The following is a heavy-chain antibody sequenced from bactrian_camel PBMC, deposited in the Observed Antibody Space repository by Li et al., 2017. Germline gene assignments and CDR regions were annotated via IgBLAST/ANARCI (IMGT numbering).Heavy chain of an antibody. D-gene: IGHD7*01. CDR3: AAQRGGYYGTYAFDY. CDR2: FYGSASMT. V-gene: IGHV3-2*01. Sequence: VQLVESGGDLVQPGGSLRLSCAASGFTQNKYYWSWVRQAPGKGLEWVSTFYGSASMTYYADSVKGRFTISRDNAKNTLDPQMNSLKPEDTAVYYCAAQRGGYYGTYAFDYWGQGTQVTVS. J-gene: IGHJ4*01. CDR1: GFTQNKYY.